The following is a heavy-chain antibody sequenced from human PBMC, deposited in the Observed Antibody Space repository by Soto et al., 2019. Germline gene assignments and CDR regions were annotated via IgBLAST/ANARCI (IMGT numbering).Heavy chain of an antibody. CDR1: GGSISSGDYY. D-gene: IGHD1-26*01. V-gene: IGHV4-30-4*01. CDR3: VREVGWGAFDI. CDR2: IYYSGST. Sequence: PSETLSLTCTVSGGSISSGDYYWSWIRQHPGKGLEWIGYIYYSGSTYYNPSLKSRVTISVDTSKNQFSLKLSSVTAADTVVYYCVREVGWGAFDIWGLGTMVTVSS. J-gene: IGHJ3*02.